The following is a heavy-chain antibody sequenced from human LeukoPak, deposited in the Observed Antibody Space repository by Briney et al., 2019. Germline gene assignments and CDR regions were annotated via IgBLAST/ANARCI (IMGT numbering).Heavy chain of an antibody. CDR2: IIPIFGTA. J-gene: IGHJ6*03. CDR3: ARVWTLDYYYYMDV. Sequence: GASVKVSFKASGGTFSSYAISWVRQAPGQGLEWMGGIIPIFGTANYAQKFQGRVTITADESTSTAYMELSSLRSEDTAVYYCARVWTLDYYYYMDVWGKGTTVTVSS. V-gene: IGHV1-69*13. D-gene: IGHD3/OR15-3a*01. CDR1: GGTFSSYA.